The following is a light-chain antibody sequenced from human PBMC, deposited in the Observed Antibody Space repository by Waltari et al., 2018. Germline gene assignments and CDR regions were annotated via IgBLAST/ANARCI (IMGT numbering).Light chain of an antibody. J-gene: IGKJ1*01. V-gene: IGKV3-15*01. CDR1: RSVSTN. CDR2: DAS. Sequence: EVVMTQFPATLSVSPGERATLSCRASRSVSTNVAWSQQKPGQAPRLLMSDASTRATGIPARFSGSGSGTEFTLTIGSLQSEDSALYYCQQYHIWWTFGQGTKVEIK. CDR3: QQYHIWWT.